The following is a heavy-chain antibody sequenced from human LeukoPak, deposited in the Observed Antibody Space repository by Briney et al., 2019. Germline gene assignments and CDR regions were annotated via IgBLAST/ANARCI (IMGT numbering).Heavy chain of an antibody. CDR3: ARDNPRGYEDY. V-gene: IGHV4-31*03. Sequence: SETLSLTCTVSGGSISSGGYYWSWIRQHPGKGLEWIGYIYYSGSTYYNPSLKSRVTISVDTSKNQFSLKLSSMTAADTAVYYCARDNPRGYEDYWGQGTLVTVSS. J-gene: IGHJ4*02. D-gene: IGHD5-12*01. CDR2: IYYSGST. CDR1: GGSISSGGYY.